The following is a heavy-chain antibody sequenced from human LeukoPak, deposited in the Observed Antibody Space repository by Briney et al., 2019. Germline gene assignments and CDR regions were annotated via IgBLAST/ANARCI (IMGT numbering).Heavy chain of an antibody. CDR2: IIPILGIA. D-gene: IGHD3-22*01. J-gene: IGHJ3*02. CDR3: ASDRRHDSSGYLRAAFDI. CDR1: GGTFSSYA. Sequence: ASVKVSCKASGGTFSSYAISWVRQAPGQGLEWMGRIIPILGIANYAQKFQGRVTITADKSTGTAYMELSSLRSEDTAVYYCASDRRHDSSGYLRAAFDIWGQGTMVTVSS. V-gene: IGHV1-69*04.